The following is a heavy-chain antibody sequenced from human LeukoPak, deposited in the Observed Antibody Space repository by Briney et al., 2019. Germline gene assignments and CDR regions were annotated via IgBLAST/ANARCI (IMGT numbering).Heavy chain of an antibody. CDR2: VYYDGNT. V-gene: IGHV4-39*02. J-gene: IGHJ4*02. CDR3: TKDSGHHRTDC. D-gene: IGHD1-26*01. CDR1: GGSINRSSYY. Sequence: SETLSLTCSVSGGSINRSSYYWGWIRQAPGKGLEWTGSVYYDGNTYYNPNPSLKSRATVSMDTSRNQFSLKLRSVTAADTAVYYCTKDSGHHRTDCWGQGTLVTVSS.